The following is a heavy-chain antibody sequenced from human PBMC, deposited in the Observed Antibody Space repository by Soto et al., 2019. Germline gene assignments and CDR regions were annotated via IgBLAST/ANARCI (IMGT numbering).Heavy chain of an antibody. Sequence: QVQLAESGGGVVQPGRSLRLSCATSGFVSNDYDIHWVRQAPGKGLAWLASISYDGTKKYYAVSVKGRFTISRDNSKNTLSLQLNSLGAEDTAVYYCSRGIKGGLDAWGPGTLVTVSS. J-gene: IGHJ5*02. D-gene: IGHD2-21*01. V-gene: IGHV3-30*03. CDR3: SRGIKGGLDA. CDR1: GFVSNDYD. CDR2: ISYDGTKK.